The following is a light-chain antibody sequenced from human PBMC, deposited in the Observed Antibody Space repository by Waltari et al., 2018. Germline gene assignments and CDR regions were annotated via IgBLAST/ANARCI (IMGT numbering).Light chain of an antibody. CDR2: DAN. V-gene: IGLV2-14*01. CDR1: RRTLGTYNY. Sequence: QSALTQPASVSGSPGQSLTISCTGTRRTLGTYNYASWYQPHPGRAPKLIIYDANKRPSGVSVRFSGSKSGNTASLTISGLQAEDEADYYCSSYTRVSASVIFGGGTKLTVL. J-gene: IGLJ2*01. CDR3: SSYTRVSASVI.